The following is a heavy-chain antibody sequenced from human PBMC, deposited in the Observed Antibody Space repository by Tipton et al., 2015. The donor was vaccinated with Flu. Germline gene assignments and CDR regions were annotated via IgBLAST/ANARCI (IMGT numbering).Heavy chain of an antibody. CDR1: GGSFSGYY. D-gene: IGHD2-21*02. J-gene: IGHJ3*02. V-gene: IGHV4-34*01. Sequence: TLSLTCAVYGGSFSGYYWSWIRQPPGKGLEWIGEINHSGSTNYNPSLKSRVTLSGDTSKNQFSLKLSSVTAADTAVYYCATHCVGVCSHAFDIWGQGTMVTVSS. CDR2: INHSGST. CDR3: ATHCVGVCSHAFDI.